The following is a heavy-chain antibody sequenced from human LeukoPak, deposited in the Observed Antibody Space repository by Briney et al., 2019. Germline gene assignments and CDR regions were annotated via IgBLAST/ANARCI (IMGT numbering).Heavy chain of an antibody. J-gene: IGHJ4*02. CDR3: ATGWYYYDSSGYYAPPYYFDY. V-gene: IGHV4-39*01. CDR2: IYYIGST. CDR1: GGSISSSSYY. Sequence: SETLSLTCTVSGGSISSSSYYWGWIRQPPGKGLEWIGSIYYIGSTYYNPSLKSRVTISVDTSKNQSSLKLSSVTAADTAVYYCATGWYYYDSSGYYAPPYYFDYWGQGTLVTVSS. D-gene: IGHD3-22*01.